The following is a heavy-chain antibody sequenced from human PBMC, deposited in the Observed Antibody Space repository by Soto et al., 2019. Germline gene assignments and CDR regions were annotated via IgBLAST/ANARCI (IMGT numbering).Heavy chain of an antibody. CDR3: ARIGRRSSWYLAFDI. V-gene: IGHV2-26*01. J-gene: IGHJ3*02. Sequence: QVTLKESGPVLVKPTETLTLTCTVSGFSLSNARMGVSWIRQPPGKALEWLAHIFSNDEKSYSTSLKSRLTISKHTSKSQVVLTMTNMDPVDTATYYCARIGRRSSWYLAFDIWGQGTMVTVSS. CDR2: IFSNDEK. D-gene: IGHD6-13*01. CDR1: GFSLSNARMG.